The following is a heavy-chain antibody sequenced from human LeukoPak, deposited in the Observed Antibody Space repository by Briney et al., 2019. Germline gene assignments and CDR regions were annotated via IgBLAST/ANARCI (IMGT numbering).Heavy chain of an antibody. J-gene: IGHJ4*02. Sequence: PGGSLRLSCAASGFTFTSYSMSWVRQAPGKGLEWVSFISTSSSDIYYTDSVKGRFTISRDNAKNSVYLQMNSLRAEDTAVYYCARDPELRSSAGLDYWGRVTLVTVSS. D-gene: IGHD1-26*01. CDR1: GFTFTSYS. CDR3: ARDPELRSSAGLDY. CDR2: ISTSSSDI. V-gene: IGHV3-21*06.